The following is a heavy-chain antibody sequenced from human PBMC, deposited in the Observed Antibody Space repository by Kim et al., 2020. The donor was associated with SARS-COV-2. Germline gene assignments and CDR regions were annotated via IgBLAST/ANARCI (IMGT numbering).Heavy chain of an antibody. Sequence: ASVKVSCKASGYTFTSYAMHWVRQAPGQRLEWMGWINAGNGNTKYSHKFQGRVTITRDTSASTAYMELSSLRSEDTAVYYCASNNERYSSSWFSDYWGQGTLVNVSS. CDR1: GYTFTSYA. CDR2: INAGNGNT. CDR3: ASNNERYSSSWFSDY. V-gene: IGHV1-3*01. D-gene: IGHD6-13*01. J-gene: IGHJ4*02.